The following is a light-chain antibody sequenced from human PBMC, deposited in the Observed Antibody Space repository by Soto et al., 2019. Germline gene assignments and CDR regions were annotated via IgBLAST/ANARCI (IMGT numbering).Light chain of an antibody. Sequence: QSVLTQPASVSGSPGQSITISCTGTSSDVGNYNYISWYRQHPGKAPKLMIFEVSNRPSGVSNRFSGSKSDNTASLTISGLQAEDEGDYYCSSYTSSSAVVFGGGTKLTVL. J-gene: IGLJ2*01. CDR2: EVS. CDR3: SSYTSSSAVV. CDR1: SSDVGNYNY. V-gene: IGLV2-14*01.